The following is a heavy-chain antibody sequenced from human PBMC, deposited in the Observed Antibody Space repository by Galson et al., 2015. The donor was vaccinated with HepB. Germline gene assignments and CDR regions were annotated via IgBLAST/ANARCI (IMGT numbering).Heavy chain of an antibody. CDR2: ISYDGSNK. CDR1: GFTFSSYA. J-gene: IGHJ6*03. CDR3: AREKTIVVVPAAIRADYYYYMDV. Sequence: SLRLSCAASGFTFSSYAMHWVRQAPGKGLEWVAVISYDGSNKYYADSVKGRFTISRDNSKNTLYLQMNSLRAEDTAVYYCAREKTIVVVPAAIRADYYYYMDVWGQGTTVTVSS. D-gene: IGHD2-2*02. V-gene: IGHV3-30-3*01.